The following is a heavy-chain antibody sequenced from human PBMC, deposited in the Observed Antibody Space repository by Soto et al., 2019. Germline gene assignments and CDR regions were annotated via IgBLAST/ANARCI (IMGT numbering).Heavy chain of an antibody. J-gene: IGHJ5*02. CDR1: GFTFSSYA. CDR3: AKMKDIVVVPAAEKGFDP. CDR2: ISGSGGST. D-gene: IGHD2-2*01. Sequence: HPGGSLRLSCAASGFTFSSYAMSWVRQAPGKGLEWVSAISGSGGSTYYADSVKGRFTISRDNSKNTLYLQMNSLRAEDTAVYYCAKMKDIVVVPAAEKGFDPWGQGTLVNVSS. V-gene: IGHV3-23*01.